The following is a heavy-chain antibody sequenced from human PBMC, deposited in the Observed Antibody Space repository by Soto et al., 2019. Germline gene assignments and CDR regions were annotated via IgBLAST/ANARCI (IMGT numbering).Heavy chain of an antibody. CDR3: AKDRKSGSGWYWDY. CDR1: GFTFSNFA. D-gene: IGHD6-19*01. Sequence: AGSLRLSCAASGFTFSNFAMSWARQAPGKGLEWVSAISGSGTSTYDADSVKGRFSISRDNSKNTLYLQMNSLRAEDTAVYYCAKDRKSGSGWYWDYWGQGTLVTVSS. J-gene: IGHJ4*02. CDR2: ISGSGTST. V-gene: IGHV3-23*01.